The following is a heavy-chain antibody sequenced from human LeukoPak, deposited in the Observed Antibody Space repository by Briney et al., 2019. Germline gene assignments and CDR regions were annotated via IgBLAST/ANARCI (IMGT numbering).Heavy chain of an antibody. CDR2: INPSGGST. D-gene: IGHD3-3*01. V-gene: IGHV1-46*03. CDR1: GYTFTSYY. CDR3: ASIFGVVIEDY. J-gene: IGHJ4*02. Sequence: ASVKVSCKASGYTFTSYYMHWVRQAPGQGLEWMGIINPSGGSTSYAQKFQGRVTMTRDTSTSTVYMELSSLGSEDTAVYYCASIFGVVIEDYWGQGTLVTVSS.